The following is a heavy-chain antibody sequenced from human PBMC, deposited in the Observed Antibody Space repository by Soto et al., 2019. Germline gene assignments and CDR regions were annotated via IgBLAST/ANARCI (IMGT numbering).Heavy chain of an antibody. Sequence: QVHLVQSGAEVKKPGSSVKVSCKASGGTFSSYTISWVRQAPGQGLEWMGRIIPILGIANYAQKFQGRVTITADKSTSTAYMELSSLRSEDTAVYYCARDRKRDGYRDYWGQGTLVTVSS. V-gene: IGHV1-69*08. CDR2: IIPILGIA. CDR1: GGTFSSYT. CDR3: ARDRKRDGYRDY. D-gene: IGHD5-12*01. J-gene: IGHJ4*02.